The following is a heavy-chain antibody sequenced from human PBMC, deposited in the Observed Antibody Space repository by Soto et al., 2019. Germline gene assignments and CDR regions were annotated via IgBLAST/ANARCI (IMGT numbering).Heavy chain of an antibody. CDR2: ISGSGAAT. CDR1: GLTLSSHA. CDR3: AKAPNISMMVVGPSFDH. D-gene: IGHD3-22*01. V-gene: IGHV3-23*01. Sequence: GGSLRLSCAAYGLTLSSHAISWARQAPGKGLEWVSSISGSGAATYYADSVKGRFTISRDNSKNTRYLQMNSLRAADTAVYYCAKAPNISMMVVGPSFDHWGQGTQVTVSS. J-gene: IGHJ4*02.